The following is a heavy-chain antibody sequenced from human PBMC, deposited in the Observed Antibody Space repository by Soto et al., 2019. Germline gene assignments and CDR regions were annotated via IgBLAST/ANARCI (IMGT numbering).Heavy chain of an antibody. CDR3: TTERAARPKLRVDY. CDR1: GFTFSNAW. D-gene: IGHD6-6*01. V-gene: IGHV3-15*01. CDR2: IKSKTDGGTT. Sequence: GGSLRLSCAASGFTFSNAWMSWVRQAPGKGLEWVGRIKSKTDGGTTDYAAPVKDRFTISRDDTKNTLYLQMNSLKTEDTAVYYCTTERAARPKLRVDYWGQGTLVTVSS. J-gene: IGHJ4*02.